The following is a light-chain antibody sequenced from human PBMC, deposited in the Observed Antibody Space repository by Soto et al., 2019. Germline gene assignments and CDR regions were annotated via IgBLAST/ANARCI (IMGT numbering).Light chain of an antibody. V-gene: IGKV3-20*01. CDR3: QQYAASPLT. CDR1: QSVGRNY. J-gene: IGKJ4*01. CDR2: GAT. Sequence: EIVLTQSPGTLPVSPGERATLSCRASQSVGRNYLAWYQQKPGQAPRLLIHGATSRATGIPDRFSGSGSGTDFTLTISRLEPEDFAVYYCQQYAASPLTFVGGTKVETK.